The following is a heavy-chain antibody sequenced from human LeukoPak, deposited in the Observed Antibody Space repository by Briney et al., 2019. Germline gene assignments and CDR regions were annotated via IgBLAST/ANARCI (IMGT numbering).Heavy chain of an antibody. CDR1: GFTFSSYA. J-gene: IGHJ5*02. CDR3: ARDLSPHAGSSGWHSGFDP. D-gene: IGHD6-19*01. Sequence: PGGSLRLSCAASGFTFSSYAMHWVRQAPGKGLEYVSAISSNGGSTYYANSVKGRFTISRDNSKNTLYLQMGSLRAEDMAVYYCARDLSPHAGSSGWHSGFDPWGQGTLVTVSS. CDR2: ISSNGGST. V-gene: IGHV3-64*01.